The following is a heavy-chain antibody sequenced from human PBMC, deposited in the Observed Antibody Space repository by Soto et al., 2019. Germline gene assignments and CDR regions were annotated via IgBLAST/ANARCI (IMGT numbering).Heavy chain of an antibody. CDR1: GYVFSSSF. J-gene: IGHJ6*02. Sequence: QVQLVQSGAEVKKPGASVKVSCKASGYVFSSSFVHWVRQAPGQGLEWMAMINPTVGSTSYAHNYQGRIAVTRDTSTDTVYLDLSSLRSADTAISYCAREVNTVIMPGDTEDYSGLDVWGQGTTVIVSS. V-gene: IGHV1-46*01. D-gene: IGHD2-21*02. CDR2: INPTVGST. CDR3: AREVNTVIMPGDTEDYSGLDV.